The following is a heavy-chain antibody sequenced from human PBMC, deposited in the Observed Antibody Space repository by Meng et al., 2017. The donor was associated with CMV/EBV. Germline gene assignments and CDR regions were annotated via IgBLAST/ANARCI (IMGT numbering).Heavy chain of an antibody. J-gene: IGHJ4*02. Sequence: GGSLRLSCAASGFTVSSNYMSWVRQAPGKGLEWVSVIYSGGSTYYADSVKGRFTISRDNSKNTLYLQMNSLRAEDTAVYYCVGRYQEWLLSELDYWGQGTLVIVSS. V-gene: IGHV3-66*02. CDR1: GFTVSSNY. D-gene: IGHD3-3*01. CDR2: IYSGGST. CDR3: VGRYQEWLLSELDY.